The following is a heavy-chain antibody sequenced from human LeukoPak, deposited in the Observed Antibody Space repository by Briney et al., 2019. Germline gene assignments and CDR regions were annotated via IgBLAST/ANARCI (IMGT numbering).Heavy chain of an antibody. J-gene: IGHJ3*02. D-gene: IGHD1-26*01. Sequence: PGGSLRLSCAASGFTFSNYGIAWVRQAPGKGLEWVSAITGSGSKTYYADSVKGRFTISRDNSKNTLSLQMNSLRAEDTAVYYCARALPSPLYSGSYADAFDIWGQGTMVTVSS. CDR3: ARALPSPLYSGSYADAFDI. CDR1: GFTFSNYG. V-gene: IGHV3-23*01. CDR2: ITGSGSKT.